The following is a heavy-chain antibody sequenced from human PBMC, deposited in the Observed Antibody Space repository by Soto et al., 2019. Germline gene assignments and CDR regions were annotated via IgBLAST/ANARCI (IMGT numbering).Heavy chain of an antibody. CDR2: ISAYNGNT. Sequence: ASVKVSCKASGYTFTSYGISWVRQAPGQGLEWMGWISAYNGNTNYAQKLQGRVTMTTDTSTSTAYMELRSLRSDDTAVYYCARASRSEGPDYYYYYYMDVWGKGTTVTVSS. J-gene: IGHJ6*03. V-gene: IGHV1-18*01. CDR1: GYTFTSYG. D-gene: IGHD2-15*01. CDR3: ARASRSEGPDYYYYYYMDV.